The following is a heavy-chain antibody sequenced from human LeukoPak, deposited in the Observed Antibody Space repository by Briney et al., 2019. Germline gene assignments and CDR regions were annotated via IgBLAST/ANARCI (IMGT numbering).Heavy chain of an antibody. V-gene: IGHV1-2*02. J-gene: IGHJ6*03. CDR1: GYTFTGYY. CDR2: INPNSGGT. D-gene: IGHD3-9*01. Sequence: GASVKVSCKASGYTFTGYYMHWVRQAPGQGLEGMGWINPNSGGTNYAQKFQGRVTMTRDTSISTAYMELSRLRSDDTAVYYCARDGTIYYYYMDVWGKGTTVSVSS. CDR3: ARDGTIYYYYMDV.